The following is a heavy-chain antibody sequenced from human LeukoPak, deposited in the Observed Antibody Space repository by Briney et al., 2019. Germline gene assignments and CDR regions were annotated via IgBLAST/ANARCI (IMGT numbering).Heavy chain of an antibody. D-gene: IGHD3-3*01. Sequence: ASVTISCMVSGYTFTDYYMHWVRQPPGQGLEWMGWINPNSGGTNYAQKFQGRVTMTRDTSISTAYMELSRLRSDDTAVYYCARDVRSTIFGVVTRTYYFDYWGQGTLVTVSS. CDR3: ARDVRSTIFGVVTRTYYFDY. CDR1: GYTFTDYY. J-gene: IGHJ4*02. CDR2: INPNSGGT. V-gene: IGHV1-2*02.